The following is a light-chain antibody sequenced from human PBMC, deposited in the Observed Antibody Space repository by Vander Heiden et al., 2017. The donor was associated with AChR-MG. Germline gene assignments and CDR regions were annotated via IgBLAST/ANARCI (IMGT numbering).Light chain of an antibody. Sequence: EIVMTQSPATLSVSPGERATLSCRASHSLSNYLAWYQQKPGQAPRLLIYGASTRATGIPARFSGSGSGTEFTLTISSLQSEDFAVYYCHQYNSWPRTFGQGTKVEIK. CDR1: HSLSNY. CDR3: HQYNSWPRT. V-gene: IGKV3-15*01. J-gene: IGKJ1*01. CDR2: GAS.